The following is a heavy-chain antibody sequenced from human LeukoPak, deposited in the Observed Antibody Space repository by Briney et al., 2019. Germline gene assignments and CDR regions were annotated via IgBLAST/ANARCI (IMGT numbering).Heavy chain of an antibody. Sequence: SETLSLTCTVSGGSISSSSYYWGWIRQPPGKGLEWIGSIYHSGSTYYNPSLKSRVTISVDTSKNQFSLKLSSVTAADTAVYYCANSIDFDYGDYYFDYWGQGALVTISS. J-gene: IGHJ4*02. D-gene: IGHD4-17*01. V-gene: IGHV4-39*07. CDR1: GGSISSSSYY. CDR3: ANSIDFDYGDYYFDY. CDR2: IYHSGST.